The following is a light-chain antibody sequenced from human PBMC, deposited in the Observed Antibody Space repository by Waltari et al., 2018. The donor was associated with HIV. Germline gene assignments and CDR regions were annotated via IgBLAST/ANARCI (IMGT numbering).Light chain of an antibody. CDR3: QQYNNWPPYT. J-gene: IGKJ2*01. Sequence: EIVMTQSPATLSVSPGERATLSCRASQSVRSNLAWYQQKPGQALRLLIYGASTRATGIPLRFSVSGSGTDFSLTISSLQSEDFAIYYCQQYNNWPPYTFGQGTKLEIK. CDR2: GAS. V-gene: IGKV3-15*01. CDR1: QSVRSN.